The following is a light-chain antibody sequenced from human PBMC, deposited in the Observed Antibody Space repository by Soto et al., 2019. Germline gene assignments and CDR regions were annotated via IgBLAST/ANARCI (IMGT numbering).Light chain of an antibody. Sequence: ESGLSRSPRTLSLSPGERATLSCRASQSVSSSYLAWYQQKPGQAPRLRIYGASSRATGIPDRFSGSGSGTDFTLSISRLEPEDSAVYYCQPYGSSLTFGGGTQVDIK. V-gene: IGKV3-20*01. CDR1: QSVSSSY. J-gene: IGKJ4*01. CDR2: GAS. CDR3: QPYGSSLT.